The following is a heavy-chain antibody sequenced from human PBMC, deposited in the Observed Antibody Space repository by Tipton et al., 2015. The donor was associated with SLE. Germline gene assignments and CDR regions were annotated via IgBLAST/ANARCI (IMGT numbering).Heavy chain of an antibody. CDR1: DGSISSGSYY. CDR2: IYTSGST. J-gene: IGHJ5*02. CDR3: AREGNTAMVYNWFDP. V-gene: IGHV4-61*02. D-gene: IGHD5-18*01. Sequence: TLSLTCTVSDGSISSGSYYWSWIRQPAGKGLEWIGRIYTSGSTNYNPSLKSRVTISVDTSKNQFSLKLSSVTAADTAVYYCAREGNTAMVYNWFDPWGQGTLVTVSS.